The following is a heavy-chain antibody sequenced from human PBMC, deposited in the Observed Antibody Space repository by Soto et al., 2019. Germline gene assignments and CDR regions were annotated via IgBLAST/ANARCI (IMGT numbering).Heavy chain of an antibody. J-gene: IGHJ4*02. V-gene: IGHV3-30*03. CDR1: GFNFGFFG. Sequence: QIQLVESGGDVVQPGKSLRLSCAASGFNFGFFGMHWVRRAPGKGLEWVAFISGDGINTQYADSVRGRFTLSRDYSRKTMYVQMDRLRDKDTALYYCARGNLSFDFDSWGLGTLVTVSS. D-gene: IGHD1-26*01. CDR3: ARGNLSFDFDS. CDR2: ISGDGINT.